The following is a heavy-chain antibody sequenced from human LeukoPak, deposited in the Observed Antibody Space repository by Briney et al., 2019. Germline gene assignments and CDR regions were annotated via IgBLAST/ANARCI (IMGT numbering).Heavy chain of an antibody. CDR1: GFVFRSYG. V-gene: IGHV3-30*03. D-gene: IGHD6-13*01. CDR3: ARGGYTSSWFYFDY. J-gene: IGHJ4*02. Sequence: GRSLRLSCAASGFVFRSYGVHWARQAPGKGLEWVAVISYDGTNEYYADSVKGRFTISRDNSKNTLSLQMNSLRAEDTAVYYCARGGYTSSWFYFDYWGPGTLVTVSS. CDR2: ISYDGTNE.